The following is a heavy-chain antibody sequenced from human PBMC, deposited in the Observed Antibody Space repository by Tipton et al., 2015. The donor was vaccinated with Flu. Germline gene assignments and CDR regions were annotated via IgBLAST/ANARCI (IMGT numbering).Heavy chain of an antibody. J-gene: IGHJ6*03. CDR2: IYYSGST. V-gene: IGHV4-59*08. Sequence: TLSLTCTVSGGSISSYYWSWIRQPPGKGLEWIGYIYYSGSTNYNPSLKSRVTISVDTSKNQFSLKLSSVTAADTAVYYCARHLAPNYYYYYMDVWGKGTTVTVSS. CDR3: ARHLAPNYYYYYMDV. CDR1: GGSISSYY.